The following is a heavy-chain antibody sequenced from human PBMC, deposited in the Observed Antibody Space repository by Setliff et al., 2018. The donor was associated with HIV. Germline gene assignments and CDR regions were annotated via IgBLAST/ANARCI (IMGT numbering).Heavy chain of an antibody. CDR2: MNSKGES. D-gene: IGHD3-10*01. Sequence: SETMSLTCTVSGGSIRVDNYFWGWIRQPPGKGLEWIGIMNSKGESFYNASFTNGVLISIDTSKNRFSLTMTSVTAADTALYYCARHRQISDWFDPWGQGILVTVSS. J-gene: IGHJ5*02. CDR1: GGSIRVDNYF. V-gene: IGHV4-39*01. CDR3: ARHRQISDWFDP.